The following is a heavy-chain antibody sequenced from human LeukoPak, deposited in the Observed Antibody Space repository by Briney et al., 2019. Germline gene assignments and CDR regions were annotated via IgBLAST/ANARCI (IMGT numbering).Heavy chain of an antibody. Sequence: SETLSLTCTVSGGSISSSSYYWGWIRQPPGKGLEWIGSIYYSGSTYYNPSLKSRVTISVDTSKNQFSLQMTSVTAADTAFYFCARSEINDYMNYWGQGMPVTVSS. CDR3: ARSEINDYMNY. J-gene: IGHJ4*02. CDR1: GGSISSSSYY. CDR2: IYYSGST. D-gene: IGHD4-11*01. V-gene: IGHV4-39*07.